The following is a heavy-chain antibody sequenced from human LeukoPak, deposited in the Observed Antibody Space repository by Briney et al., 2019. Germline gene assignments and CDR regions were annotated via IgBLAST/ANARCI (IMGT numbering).Heavy chain of an antibody. Sequence: GGSLRLSCVASGFTFSTYEMNWVRQAPGKGLEWVSAISGSGGSTYCADSVKGRFTISRDNSKNTLYLQMNSLRAEDTAVYYCAKDPGITMVRGVIIRSLYYYGMDVWGQGTTVTVSS. V-gene: IGHV3-23*01. CDR3: AKDPGITMVRGVIIRSLYYYGMDV. J-gene: IGHJ6*02. CDR1: GFTFSTYE. D-gene: IGHD3-10*01. CDR2: ISGSGGST.